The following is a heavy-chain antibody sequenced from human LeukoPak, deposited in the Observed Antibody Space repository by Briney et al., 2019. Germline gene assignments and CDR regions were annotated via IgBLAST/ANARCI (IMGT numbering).Heavy chain of an antibody. CDR1: GYTFTSYD. V-gene: IGHV1-8*01. D-gene: IGHD2-8*01. J-gene: IGHJ5*02. CDR2: MNPNSGNT. Sequence: ASVKVSCKASGYTFTSYDINWVRRATGQGLEWMGWMNPNSGNTGYAQKFQGRVTMTRNTSISTAYMELSSLRSEDTAVYYCARRLYGRQRYWFDPWGQGTLVTVSS. CDR3: ARRLYGRQRYWFDP.